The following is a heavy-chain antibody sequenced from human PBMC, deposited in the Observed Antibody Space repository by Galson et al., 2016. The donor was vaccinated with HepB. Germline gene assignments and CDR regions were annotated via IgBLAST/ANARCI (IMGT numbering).Heavy chain of an antibody. CDR1: GITFSSDD. D-gene: IGHD1-1*01. Sequence: SLRLSCAASGITFSSDDMHWVRQATGKGLEWVSPIGTAGDPYYPGSVKGRFTISRENAKNSLYLQMNSLRAGDTAVYYWAKESPKNAGGAFDIWGQGKMGTVSS. CDR3: AKESPKNAGGAFDI. CDR2: IGTAGDP. V-gene: IGHV3-13*05. J-gene: IGHJ3*02.